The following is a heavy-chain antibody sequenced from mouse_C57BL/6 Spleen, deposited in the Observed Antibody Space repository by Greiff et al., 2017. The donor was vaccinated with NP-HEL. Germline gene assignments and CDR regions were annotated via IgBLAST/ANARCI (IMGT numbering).Heavy chain of an antibody. Sequence: VQLQQSGPELVKPGASVKISCKASGYAFSSSWMNWVKQRPGKGLEWIGRIYPGDGDTNYNGKFKGKATLTADKSSSPAYMQLSSLTSEDSAVYFCARLDYGSSYPFDYWGQGTTLTVSS. J-gene: IGHJ2*01. V-gene: IGHV1-82*01. CDR3: ARLDYGSSYPFDY. CDR2: IYPGDGDT. CDR1: GYAFSSSW. D-gene: IGHD1-1*01.